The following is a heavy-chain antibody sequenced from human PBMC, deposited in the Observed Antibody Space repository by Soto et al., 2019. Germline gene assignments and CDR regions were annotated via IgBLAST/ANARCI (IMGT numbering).Heavy chain of an antibody. CDR2: IYHSGST. Sequence: SETLPLTYTVSYGSISNYYLSWIRQPPGKGLEWIGYIYHSGSTLYNPSLKSRVTISIDKSKNQFSLKLSSVTAADTAVYYCARDQLEGNWFAPWGQGTLVTVSS. CDR3: ARDQLEGNWFAP. J-gene: IGHJ5*02. V-gene: IGHV4-59*12. CDR1: YGSISNYY. D-gene: IGHD1-1*01.